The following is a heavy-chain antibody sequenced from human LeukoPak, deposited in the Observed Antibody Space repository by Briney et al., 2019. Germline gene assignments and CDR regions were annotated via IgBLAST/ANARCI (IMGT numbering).Heavy chain of an antibody. D-gene: IGHD3-22*01. V-gene: IGHV4-61*02. CDR3: ARGKRYYYDSSGYYLAPHFDY. Sequence: SETLSLTCTVSGGSISSGSYYWSWIRQPAGKGLEWIGRIYTSGSTNYNPSLKSRVTISVDTSKNQFSLKLSSVTVADTAVYYCARGKRYYYDSSGYYLAPHFDYWGQGTLVTVTS. CDR1: GGSISSGSYY. CDR2: IYTSGST. J-gene: IGHJ4*02.